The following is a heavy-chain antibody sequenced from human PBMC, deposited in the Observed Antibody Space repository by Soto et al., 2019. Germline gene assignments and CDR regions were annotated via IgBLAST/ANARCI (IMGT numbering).Heavy chain of an antibody. CDR3: ARCPQPPDTADPYAVDV. CDR1: GGTFSRSG. D-gene: IGHD5-18*01. J-gene: IGHJ6*02. Sequence: QVQLVQSGTEAKKPGASVKVSCKASGGTFSRSGFHWVRQAPGQGLEWMGMIVPSVDTTNYAQKFQARVTISADQFTSTVYMELRSLRSEDTAVYYCARCPQPPDTADPYAVDVWGQGTRVIVSS. CDR2: IVPSVDTT. V-gene: IGHV1-69*18.